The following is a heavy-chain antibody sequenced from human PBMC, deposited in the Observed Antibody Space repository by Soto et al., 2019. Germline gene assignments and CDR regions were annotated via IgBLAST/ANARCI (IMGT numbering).Heavy chain of an antibody. V-gene: IGHV4-34*01. Sequence: SETLSLTCAVYGGSFSGYYWSWIRQPPGKGLEWIGEINHSGSTNYNPSLKSQVTISVDTSKNQFSLKLSSVTAADTAVYYCARGPGDLSYDMVRGVSNPGYGMDVWGQGTTVTVSS. J-gene: IGHJ6*02. CDR1: GGSFSGYY. D-gene: IGHD3-10*01. CDR2: INHSGST. CDR3: ARGPGDLSYDMVRGVSNPGYGMDV.